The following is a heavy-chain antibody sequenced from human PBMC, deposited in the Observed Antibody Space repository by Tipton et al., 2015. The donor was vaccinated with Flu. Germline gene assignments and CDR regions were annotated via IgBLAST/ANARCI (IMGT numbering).Heavy chain of an antibody. CDR3: ARGGSGYPPGGMDV. D-gene: IGHD3-22*01. V-gene: IGHV4-31*03. J-gene: IGHJ6*02. CDR1: GGSISSGGYY. CDR2: IYYSGST. Sequence: TLSLTCTVSGGSISSGGYYWSWIRQHPGKGLEWIGYIYYSGSTYYNPSLKSRVTISVGTSKNQFSLKLSSVTAADTAVYYCARGGSGYPPGGMDVWGQGTTVTVSS.